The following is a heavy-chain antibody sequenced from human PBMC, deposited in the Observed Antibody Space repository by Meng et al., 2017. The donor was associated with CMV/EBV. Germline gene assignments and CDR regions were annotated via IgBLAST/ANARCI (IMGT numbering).Heavy chain of an antibody. J-gene: IGHJ3*02. V-gene: IGHV1-2*02. CDR3: ARVVETRTTEDAFDI. Sequence: ASVKVSCKASGYTFTGYYMHWVRQAPGQGLEWMGWINPNSGGTNYAQKFQGRVTMTRDTSISTAYMELSRLRSDDTAVYYCARVVETRTTEDAFDIWGQGTMVTVSS. D-gene: IGHD1-1*01. CDR1: GYTFTGYY. CDR2: INPNSGGT.